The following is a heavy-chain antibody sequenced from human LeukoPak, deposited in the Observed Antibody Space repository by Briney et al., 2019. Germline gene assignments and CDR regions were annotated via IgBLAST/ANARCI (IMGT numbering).Heavy chain of an antibody. Sequence: SETLSLTCTVSGGSISSYYWSWIRQPPGKGLEWIGYIYYSGSTSYNPSLKSRVTISVDTSKNQFSLRMGSVTAADTAAYYCARDPDYYGSGSYPASAFDIWGQGTMVTVSS. CDR3: ARDPDYYGSGSYPASAFDI. CDR1: GGSISSYY. J-gene: IGHJ3*02. CDR2: IYYSGST. D-gene: IGHD3-10*01. V-gene: IGHV4-59*12.